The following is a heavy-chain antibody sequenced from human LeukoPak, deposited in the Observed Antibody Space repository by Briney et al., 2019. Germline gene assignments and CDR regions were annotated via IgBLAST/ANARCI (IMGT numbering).Heavy chain of an antibody. Sequence: YNGNTNYAQKLQGRVTMTTDTSTSTAYMELRGLRSDDTAVYYCARTVSWFDPWGQGTLVTVSS. J-gene: IGHJ5*02. CDR3: ARTVSWFDP. V-gene: IGHV1-18*01. D-gene: IGHD2-21*02. CDR2: YNGNT.